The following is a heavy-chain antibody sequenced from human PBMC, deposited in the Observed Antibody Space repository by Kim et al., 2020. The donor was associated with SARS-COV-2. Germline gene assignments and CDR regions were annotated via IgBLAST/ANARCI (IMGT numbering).Heavy chain of an antibody. Sequence: SGPTLVNPTQTLTLTCTFSGFSLSTSGVGVGWIRQPPGKALEWLALIYWDDDKRYSPSLKSRLTITKDTSKNQVVLTMTNMDPVDTATYYCAHWLVEHGYGGSLFDYWGQGTLVTVSS. V-gene: IGHV2-5*02. CDR3: AHWLVEHGYGGSLFDY. CDR1: GFSLSTSGVG. D-gene: IGHD2-15*01. CDR2: IYWDDDK. J-gene: IGHJ4*02.